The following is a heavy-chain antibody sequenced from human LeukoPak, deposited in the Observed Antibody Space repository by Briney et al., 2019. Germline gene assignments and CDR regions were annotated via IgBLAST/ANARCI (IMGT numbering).Heavy chain of an antibody. D-gene: IGHD4-17*01. Sequence: GGSLRLSCAASGFTFRNYDMHWVRQATGRGPEWVAAIGKAGDTYYPGSVQGRFTISRENAKNSLYLQMSSLRAGDTAVHYCAKEGDYGDYFDFWGQGNLITVSS. CDR1: GFTFRNYD. CDR2: IGKAGDT. J-gene: IGHJ4*02. CDR3: AKEGDYGDYFDF. V-gene: IGHV3-13*04.